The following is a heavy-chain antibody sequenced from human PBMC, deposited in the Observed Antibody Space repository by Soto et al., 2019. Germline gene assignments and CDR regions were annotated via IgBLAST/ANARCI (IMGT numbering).Heavy chain of an antibody. V-gene: IGHV3-7*05. J-gene: IGHJ6*02. D-gene: IGHD3-3*01. CDR2: IKQDGSEK. CDR1: GFTFSSYW. CDR3: ARDSITIFGVVIIPSRYGMDV. Sequence: GGSLRLSCAASGFTFSSYWMSWVRQAPGKGLEWVANIKQDGSEKYYVDSVKGRFTISRDNAKNSLYLQMNSLRAEDTAVYYCARDSITIFGVVIIPSRYGMDVWGQGTTVTVSS.